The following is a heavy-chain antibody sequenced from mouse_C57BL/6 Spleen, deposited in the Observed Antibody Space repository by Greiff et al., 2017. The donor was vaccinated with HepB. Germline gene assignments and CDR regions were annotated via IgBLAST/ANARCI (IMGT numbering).Heavy chain of an antibody. CDR2: IHPNSGST. CDR3: ARGYYGSSYFFAY. V-gene: IGHV1-64*01. J-gene: IGHJ3*01. CDR1: GYTFTSYW. D-gene: IGHD1-1*01. Sequence: VQLQQPGAELVKPGASVKLSCKASGYTFTSYWMHWVKQRPGQGLEWIGMIHPNSGSTNYNEKFKSKATLTVDKSSSTAYMQLSSLTSEDSAVYYCARGYYGSSYFFAYWGQGTLVTVSA.